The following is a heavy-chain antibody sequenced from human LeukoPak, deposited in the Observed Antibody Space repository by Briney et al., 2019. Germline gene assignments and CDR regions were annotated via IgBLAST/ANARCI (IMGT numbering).Heavy chain of an antibody. CDR2: ISYDGSNK. CDR3: ASSVGSSGYYSMDY. J-gene: IGHJ4*02. V-gene: IGHV3-30*03. CDR1: GFTFSSYG. D-gene: IGHD3-22*01. Sequence: TGGSLRLSCAASGFTFSSYGMHWVRQAPGKGLEWVAVISYDGSNKYYADSVKGRFTISRDNSKDTLYLQMNSLRTEDTAVYYCASSVGSSGYYSMDYWGQGTLVTVSS.